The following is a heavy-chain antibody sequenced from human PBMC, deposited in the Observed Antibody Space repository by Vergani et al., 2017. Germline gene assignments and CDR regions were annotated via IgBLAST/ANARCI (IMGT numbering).Heavy chain of an antibody. V-gene: IGHV3-23*01. J-gene: IGHJ4*02. CDR3: ARPMGYSSSWYGY. CDR2: ISGSGGST. CDR1: GFTFSSYA. D-gene: IGHD6-13*01. Sequence: EVQLLESGGGLVQPGGSLRLSCAASGFTFSSYAMSWVRQAPGKGLEWVSAISGSGGSTYYADSVKGRFTISRDNSKNTLYLQMNSLRAEDTAVYYCARPMGYSSSWYGYWGQGTLVTVSS.